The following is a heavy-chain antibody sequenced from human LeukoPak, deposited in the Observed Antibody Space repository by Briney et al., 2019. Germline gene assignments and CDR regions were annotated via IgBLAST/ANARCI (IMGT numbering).Heavy chain of an antibody. J-gene: IGHJ4*02. CDR3: AKDSGYSGVY. Sequence: GGSLRLSCAASGFTFSSYGMSWVRQAPGKGLEWVSAISGSGGSTYYADSVKGRFTISRDNSKNTLCLQMNSLRAEDTAVYYCAKDSGYSGVYWGQGTLVTVSS. V-gene: IGHV3-23*01. D-gene: IGHD5-12*01. CDR2: ISGSGGST. CDR1: GFTFSSYG.